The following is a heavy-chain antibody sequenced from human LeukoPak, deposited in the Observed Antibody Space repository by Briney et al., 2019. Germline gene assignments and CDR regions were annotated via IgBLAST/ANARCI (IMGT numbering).Heavy chain of an antibody. CDR2: IKQDGSEK. V-gene: IGHV3-7*03. D-gene: IGHD5-12*01. CDR1: GFTFSSYW. CDR3: ARGIVATIDYSDY. J-gene: IGHJ4*02. Sequence: GGSLRLPCAASGFTFSSYWMSWVRQAPGKGLEGVANIKQDGSEKYYVDSVKGRFTISRDNAKNSLYLQMNSLRAEDTAVYYCARGIVATIDYSDYWGQGTLVTVSS.